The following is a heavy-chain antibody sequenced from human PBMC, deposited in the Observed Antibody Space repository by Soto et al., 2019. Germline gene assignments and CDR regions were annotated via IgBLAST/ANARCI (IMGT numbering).Heavy chain of an antibody. CDR1: GFTFSSYW. J-gene: IGHJ4*02. Sequence: EVQLVESGGGLVQPGGSLRLSCAASGFTFSSYWMSWVRQAPGKGQEWVANIKQDGSEKYYVDSVKGRFTISRDNAKNSLYLQMNSLRAEDTAVYYCARAVNERYSGSYYARFIDYWGQGTLVTVSS. D-gene: IGHD1-26*01. CDR3: ARAVNERYSGSYYARFIDY. V-gene: IGHV3-7*03. CDR2: IKQDGSEK.